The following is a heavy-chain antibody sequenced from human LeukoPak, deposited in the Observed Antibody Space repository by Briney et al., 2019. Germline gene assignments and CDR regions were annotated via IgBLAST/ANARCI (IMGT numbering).Heavy chain of an antibody. CDR2: ISYDGSNK. CDR1: GFTFSSYG. D-gene: IGHD2-15*01. CDR3: AKVGRYCSGGSCYSSYFQH. J-gene: IGHJ1*01. V-gene: IGHV3-30*18. Sequence: GGSLRLSCAASGFTFSSYGMHWVRQAPGKGLEWVAVISYDGSNKYYADSVKGRFTISRDNSKNTLYLQMNSLRAEDTAVYYCAKVGRYCSGGSCYSSYFQHWGQGTLVTVSS.